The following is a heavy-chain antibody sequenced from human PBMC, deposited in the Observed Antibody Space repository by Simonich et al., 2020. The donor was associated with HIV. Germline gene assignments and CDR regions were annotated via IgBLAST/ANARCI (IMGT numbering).Heavy chain of an antibody. V-gene: IGHV1-18*01. D-gene: IGHD5-12*01. Sequence: QVQLVQSGAEVKKPGASVRVSCKASTYTFTSYGITWGRQAPGQGLEWMGWISAYKGNTNDAQKLQGRVTMTTDTSTSTTYMELRSLRSDDTAVYYCARGTYNGYDWNWFDPWGQGTLVTVSS. J-gene: IGHJ5*02. CDR1: TYTFTSYG. CDR2: ISAYKGNT. CDR3: ARGTYNGYDWNWFDP.